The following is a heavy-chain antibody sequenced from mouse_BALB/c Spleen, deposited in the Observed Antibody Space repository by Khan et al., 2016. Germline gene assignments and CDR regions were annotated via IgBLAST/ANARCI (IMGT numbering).Heavy chain of an antibody. J-gene: IGHJ3*01. CDR1: AFDFIIYW. Sequence: EVKLLESGGGLVQPGGSLHLPCSAPAFDFIIYWMSWVRQAPGKGLEWIGEINPDSSTINYTPSLKDKFIISRDNAKNTLYLQMSKVRSEDTALYYCARLHYYGRFAYWGQGTLVTVSA. V-gene: IGHV4-1*02. CDR2: INPDSSTI. D-gene: IGHD1-2*01. CDR3: ARLHYYGRFAY.